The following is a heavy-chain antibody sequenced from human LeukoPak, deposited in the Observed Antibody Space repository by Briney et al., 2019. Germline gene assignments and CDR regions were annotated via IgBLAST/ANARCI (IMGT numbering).Heavy chain of an antibody. Sequence: GGSLRLSCVASGFTFISYWMTWVRQAPGKGLEWVAQISQDGTESYSVDSVRGRFTISRDNAKNSVYLQMNSLRPENTAVYYCARDSTGTVFDLWGQGTLVTVSS. CDR1: GFTFISYW. CDR2: ISQDGTES. J-gene: IGHJ4*02. CDR3: ARDSTGTVFDL. V-gene: IGHV3-7*04. D-gene: IGHD1-1*01.